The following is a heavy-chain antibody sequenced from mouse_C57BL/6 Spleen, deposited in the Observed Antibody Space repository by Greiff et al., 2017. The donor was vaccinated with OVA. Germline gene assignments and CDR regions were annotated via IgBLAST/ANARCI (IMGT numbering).Heavy chain of an antibody. J-gene: IGHJ1*03. Sequence: VQLQQSGPELVKPGASVKISCKASGYTFTDYYMNWVKQSHGKSLEWIGDINPNNGGTSYNQKFKGKATLTVDKSSSTAYMELRSLTSEDSAVYYCARYPPFITTVEDWYFDVWGTGTTVTVSS. CDR2: INPNNGGT. CDR3: ARYPPFITTVEDWYFDV. CDR1: GYTFTDYY. V-gene: IGHV1-26*01. D-gene: IGHD1-1*01.